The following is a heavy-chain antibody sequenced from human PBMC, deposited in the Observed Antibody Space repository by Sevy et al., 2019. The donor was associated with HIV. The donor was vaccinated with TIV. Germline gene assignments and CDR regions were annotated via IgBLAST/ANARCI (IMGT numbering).Heavy chain of an antibody. D-gene: IGHD6-19*01. J-gene: IGHJ3*02. Sequence: ASVKVSCKASGYTFTSYDINWVRQATGQGLEWMGWMNPNSGNTGYAQKFQGRVTMTRNTSTSTAYMELISLRSEDTAVYYCAIGLSSGWFDAFDIWGQGTMVTVSS. CDR3: AIGLSSGWFDAFDI. V-gene: IGHV1-8*01. CDR2: MNPNSGNT. CDR1: GYTFTSYD.